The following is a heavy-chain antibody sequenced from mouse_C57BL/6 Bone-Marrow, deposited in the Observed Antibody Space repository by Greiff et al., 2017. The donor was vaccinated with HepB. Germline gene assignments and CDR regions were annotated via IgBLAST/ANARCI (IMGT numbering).Heavy chain of an antibody. CDR3: ARRWLLREVDY. CDR1: GYTFTSYW. Sequence: QVQLQQPGAELVKPGASVKLSCKASGYTFTSYWMHWVKQRPGQGLEWIGMIHPNSGSTNYNEKFKSKATLTVDKSSSTAYMQLSSLTSEDSAVYYCARRWLLREVDYWGQGTSVTVSS. CDR2: IHPNSGST. V-gene: IGHV1-64*01. D-gene: IGHD2-3*01. J-gene: IGHJ4*01.